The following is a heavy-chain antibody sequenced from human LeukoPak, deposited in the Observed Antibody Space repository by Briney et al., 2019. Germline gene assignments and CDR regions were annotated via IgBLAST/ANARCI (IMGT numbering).Heavy chain of an antibody. CDR1: GFTFSSYA. D-gene: IGHD2-2*01. Sequence: PGGSLRLSCAASGFTFSSYAMSWVRQAPGKGLEWVSSISGSGASTYYADSVKGRFTISRDNSKNTLYLQMNSLRAEETAAYYCAKNPPEESQLLPQPYFGFWGQGTLVTVSS. CDR2: ISGSGAST. V-gene: IGHV3-23*01. CDR3: AKNPPEESQLLPQPYFGF. J-gene: IGHJ4*02.